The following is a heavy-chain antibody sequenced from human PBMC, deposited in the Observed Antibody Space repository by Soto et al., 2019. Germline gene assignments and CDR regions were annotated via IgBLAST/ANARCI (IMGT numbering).Heavy chain of an antibody. V-gene: IGHV3-53*04. Sequence: PGGSLRLSCAASGFTVSSNYMSWVRQAPGKGLEWVSVIYSGGSTYYADSVKGRFTISRHNSKNTLYLQMNSLRAEDTAVYYCARVGRSSSSWFDPWGQGTLVTVSS. CDR3: ARVGRSSSSWFDP. D-gene: IGHD6-13*01. J-gene: IGHJ5*02. CDR1: GFTVSSNY. CDR2: IYSGGST.